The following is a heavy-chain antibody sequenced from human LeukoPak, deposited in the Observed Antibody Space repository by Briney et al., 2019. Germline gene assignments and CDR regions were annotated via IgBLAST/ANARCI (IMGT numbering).Heavy chain of an antibody. CDR1: GFTVTDNY. CDR3: AKDSGSYGGIVDY. D-gene: IGHD1-26*01. V-gene: IGHV3-53*01. J-gene: IGHJ4*02. CDR2: IYGGGDT. Sequence: GGSLRLSCAASGFTVTDNYMNWVRQSSGKGLEWVSVIYGGGDTNYADSVKGRFIISRDNSKNTLYLQMNSLRAEDTAVYYCAKDSGSYGGIVDYWGQGTLVTVSS.